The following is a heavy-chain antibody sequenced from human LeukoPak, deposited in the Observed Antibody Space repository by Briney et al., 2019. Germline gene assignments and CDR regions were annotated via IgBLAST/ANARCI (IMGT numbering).Heavy chain of an antibody. D-gene: IGHD3-22*01. CDR3: AREGARRYYYDSSGYFKD. CDR2: IYTSGST. V-gene: IGHV4-61*02. J-gene: IGHJ4*02. Sequence: TSETLSLTCTVSGGSISSGSYYWSWIRQPAGKGLEWIGRIYTSGSTNYNPSLKSRVTISVDTSKNQFSLKLSSVTAADTAVYYCAREGARRYYYDSSGYFKDWGQGTLVTVSS. CDR1: GGSISSGSYY.